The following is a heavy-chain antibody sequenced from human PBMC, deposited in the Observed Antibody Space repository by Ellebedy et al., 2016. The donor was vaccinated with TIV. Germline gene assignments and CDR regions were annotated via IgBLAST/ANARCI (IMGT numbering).Heavy chain of an antibody. CDR2: IDSDGHTT. J-gene: IGHJ4*02. Sequence: GESLKISCTASGFTFSYYSMHWVRQAPGKGPEWDSRIDSDGHTTRYADLVEGRFTISRDNAKNTLYLQMNSLRAEDTALYYCARDGDHHVDLDNWGQGTLVTVSS. V-gene: IGHV3-74*01. CDR3: ARDGDHHVDLDN. CDR1: GFTFSYYS. D-gene: IGHD5-12*01.